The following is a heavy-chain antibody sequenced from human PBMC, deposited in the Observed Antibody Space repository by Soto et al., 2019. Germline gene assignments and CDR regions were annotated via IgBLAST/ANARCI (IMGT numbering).Heavy chain of an antibody. CDR2: VIPMVGMS. CDR3: ATNSGSGSAHFDY. CDR1: GGTFNFYS. J-gene: IGHJ4*02. Sequence: QVQLVQSGAEVKKPGSSVKVSCTASGGTFNFYSISWVRQAPGQGLEWVGRVIPMVGMSEYAQKFQGRVTITAHESTSTAYLSMRRLRSEHTAVYYCATNSGSGSAHFDYWGQGTLVTVSS. D-gene: IGHD3-10*01. V-gene: IGHV1-69*02.